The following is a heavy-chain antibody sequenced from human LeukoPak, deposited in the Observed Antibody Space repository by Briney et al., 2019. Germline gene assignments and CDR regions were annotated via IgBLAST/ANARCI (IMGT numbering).Heavy chain of an antibody. D-gene: IGHD6-6*01. CDR3: ATMGIAARRSSWFDP. J-gene: IGHJ5*02. Sequence: SVKVSCKASGGTFSSYAISWVRQAPGQGLEWMGGIIPIFGTANYAQKLQGRVTITTDESTSTAYMELSSLRSEDTAVYYCATMGIAARRSSWFDPWGQGTLVTVSS. CDR1: GGTFSSYA. CDR2: IIPIFGTA. V-gene: IGHV1-69*05.